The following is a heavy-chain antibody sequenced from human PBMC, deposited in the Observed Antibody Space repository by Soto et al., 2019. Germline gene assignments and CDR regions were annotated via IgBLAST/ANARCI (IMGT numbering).Heavy chain of an antibody. CDR1: GFTFSSYV. Sequence: QVQLVESGGGVVQPGTSLRLSCAPSGFTFSSYVMHWVRQAPGKGLEWVAVVHYDGTKKYYADSVRGRFTISRDNSENILYLQMNSLRPEDTAVYFCARETSYDFWSGPKTMDVWGQGTTVTVSS. V-gene: IGHV3-33*01. J-gene: IGHJ6*02. CDR3: ARETSYDFWSGPKTMDV. CDR2: VHYDGTKK. D-gene: IGHD3-3*01.